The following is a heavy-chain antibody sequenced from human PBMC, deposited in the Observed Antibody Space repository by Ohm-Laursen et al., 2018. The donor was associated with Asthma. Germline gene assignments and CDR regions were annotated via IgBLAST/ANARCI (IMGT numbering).Heavy chain of an antibody. Sequence: SVKVSCKASGYTFTSYYMHWVRQAPGQGLEWMGIINPSGGSTSYAQKFQGRVTMTRDTSTSTVYMELSSLRSEDTAVYYCARAQDNVEMATMDFDYWGQGTLVTVSS. CDR3: ARAQDNVEMATMDFDY. CDR2: INPSGGST. D-gene: IGHD5-24*01. J-gene: IGHJ4*02. V-gene: IGHV1-46*03. CDR1: GYTFTSYY.